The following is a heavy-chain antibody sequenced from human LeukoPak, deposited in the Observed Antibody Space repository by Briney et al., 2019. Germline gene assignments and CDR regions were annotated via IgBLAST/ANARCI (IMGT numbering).Heavy chain of an antibody. CDR3: TRDSGLTGYDLLDY. J-gene: IGHJ4*02. Sequence: GGSLRLSCAASGFPFSTYWITWVRQAPGKGLVWVANIKNDGSEKYYVDSVKGRFTISRDNAENSLFLQMNSLRVEDTAIYYCTRDSGLTGYDLLDYWGQGTLVTVSS. D-gene: IGHD5-12*01. CDR1: GFPFSTYW. V-gene: IGHV3-7*01. CDR2: IKNDGSEK.